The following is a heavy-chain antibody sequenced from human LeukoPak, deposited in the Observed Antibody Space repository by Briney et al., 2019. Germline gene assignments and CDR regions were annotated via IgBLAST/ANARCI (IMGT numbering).Heavy chain of an antibody. CDR3: ARIGPGIAAAGKGKFDY. J-gene: IGHJ4*02. Sequence: PSETLSLTCTVSGASISSSNYYWGWIRQPPGKGLEWIGNIYYSGSTYYSGSTNYNPSLKSRVTISVDTSKNQFSLKLSSVTAADTAVYYCARIGPGIAAAGKGKFDYWGQGTLVTVSS. CDR2: IYYSGST. V-gene: IGHV4-39*07. CDR1: GASISSSNYY. D-gene: IGHD6-13*01.